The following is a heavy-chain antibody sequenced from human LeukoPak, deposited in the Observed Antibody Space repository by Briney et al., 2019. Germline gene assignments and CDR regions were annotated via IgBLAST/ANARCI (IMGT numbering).Heavy chain of an antibody. CDR3: ARDVSSSWYNWFDP. CDR2: ISAYNGNT. D-gene: IGHD6-13*01. Sequence: GASVKVSCKASGGTFSSYAISWVRQAPGQGLEWMGWISAYNGNTNYAQKLQGRVTMTTDTSTSTAYMELRSLRSDDTAVYYCARDVSSSWYNWFDPWGQGTLVTVSS. CDR1: GGTFSSYA. J-gene: IGHJ5*02. V-gene: IGHV1-18*01.